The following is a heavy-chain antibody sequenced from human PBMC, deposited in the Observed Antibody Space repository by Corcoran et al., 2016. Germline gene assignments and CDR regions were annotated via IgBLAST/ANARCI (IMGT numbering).Heavy chain of an antibody. CDR3: MRGRGQGGRDWFDP. J-gene: IGHJ5*02. V-gene: IGHV1-8*01. Sequence: QVQLVQSGAEVKKPGASVKVSCKASGYTFISHDINWVRQAAGQGLEWMGWMNSNSGNTGYAQMFQGRVTMTRDTSIDTAYLELSSLRYDDTAVYFCMRGRGQGGRDWFDPGGQGTVVIVSS. CDR2: MNSNSGNT. CDR1: GYTFISHD.